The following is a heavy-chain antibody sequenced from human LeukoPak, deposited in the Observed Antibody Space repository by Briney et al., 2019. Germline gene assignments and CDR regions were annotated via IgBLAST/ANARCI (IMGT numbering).Heavy chain of an antibody. CDR2: ISAQHGQT. D-gene: IGHD3-9*01. CDR1: GYSENFYG. V-gene: IGHV1-18*01. Sequence: ASVKVSCKTSGYSENFYGITWVRQVAGQGLEWMGWISAQHGQTEYAPNSQDRVTMTTDTYTNTAYMELRSLRSDDTAVYYCARRVAADERFDYWGQGTMVTVSS. CDR3: ARRVAADERFDY. J-gene: IGHJ3*01.